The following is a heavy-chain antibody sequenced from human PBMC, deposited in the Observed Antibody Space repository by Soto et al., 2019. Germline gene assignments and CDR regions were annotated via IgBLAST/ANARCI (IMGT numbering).Heavy chain of an antibody. J-gene: IGHJ6*02. CDR1: GFTFSDYY. CDR3: ARAAARPFYYYYGMDV. Sequence: QVQLVESGGGLVKPGGSLRLSCAASGFTFSDYYMSWIRQAPGKGLEWVSYISSSGSTIYYADSVKGRFTISRDNTKNSLYLQMNSLRAEDTAVYYCARAAARPFYYYYGMDVWGQGTTVTVSS. CDR2: ISSSGSTI. D-gene: IGHD6-6*01. V-gene: IGHV3-11*01.